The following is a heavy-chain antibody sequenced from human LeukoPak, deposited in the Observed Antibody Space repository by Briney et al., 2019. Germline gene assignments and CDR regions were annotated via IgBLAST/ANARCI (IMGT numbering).Heavy chain of an antibody. V-gene: IGHV4-34*01. CDR3: ARGLYYDFWSGHSTKNCYYYGMDV. Sequence: SETLSLTCAVYGGSFSGYYWSWIRQPPGKGLEWIGEINHSGSTNYNPSHKSRVTISVDTSKNQFSLKLSSVTAADTAVYYCARGLYYDFWSGHSTKNCYYYGMDVWGQGTTVTVSS. CDR2: INHSGST. J-gene: IGHJ6*02. CDR1: GGSFSGYY. D-gene: IGHD3-3*01.